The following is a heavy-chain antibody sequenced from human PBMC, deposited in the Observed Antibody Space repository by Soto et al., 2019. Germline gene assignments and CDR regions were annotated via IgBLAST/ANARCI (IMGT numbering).Heavy chain of an antibody. D-gene: IGHD6-13*01. CDR2: IDWDDDK. Sequence: SGPTLVNPTQTLTLTCSFSGFSLSTSGMSVSWIRQPPGKALEWLARIDWDDDKYYRTSLKTRLTISKDTSKNQVVLTMTNMDPVDTATYFCARGIYSSSWSRQFDSWGQGTLVTVSS. CDR1: GFSLSTSGMS. J-gene: IGHJ4*02. V-gene: IGHV2-70*11. CDR3: ARGIYSSSWSRQFDS.